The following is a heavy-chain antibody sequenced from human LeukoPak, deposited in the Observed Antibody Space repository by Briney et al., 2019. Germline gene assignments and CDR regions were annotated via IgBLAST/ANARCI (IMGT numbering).Heavy chain of an antibody. J-gene: IGHJ3*02. CDR1: GGAFSSYA. D-gene: IGHD5-24*01. V-gene: IGHV1-69*05. Sequence: SVKVSCKASGGAFSSYAISWVRQAPGQGLEWMGGIIPIFGTANYAQKFQGRVTITTDESTSTAYMGLSSLRSEDTAVYYCARGDGYNQGAFDIWGQGTMVTVSS. CDR2: IIPIFGTA. CDR3: ARGDGYNQGAFDI.